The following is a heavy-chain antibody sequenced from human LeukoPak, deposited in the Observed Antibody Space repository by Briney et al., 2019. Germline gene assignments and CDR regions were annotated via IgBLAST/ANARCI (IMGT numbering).Heavy chain of an antibody. Sequence: GATVKVSCKASGGTFSSYAISWVRQAPGQGLEWMGGIIPIFGTANYAQKFQGRVTITADESTSTAYMELSSLRSEDTAVYYCATSPLYGTMVRGVIIPLDIWGQGTMVTVSS. J-gene: IGHJ3*02. CDR1: GGTFSSYA. V-gene: IGHV1-69*13. D-gene: IGHD3-10*01. CDR3: ATSPLYGTMVRGVIIPLDI. CDR2: IIPIFGTA.